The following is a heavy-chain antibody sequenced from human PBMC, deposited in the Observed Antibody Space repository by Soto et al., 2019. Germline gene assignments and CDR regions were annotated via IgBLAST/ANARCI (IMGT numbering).Heavy chain of an antibody. CDR3: ARGIYVGSSGYYLDF. V-gene: IGHV4-34*01. Sequence: PSETLSLTCAVYGGSFSGYYWSWIRQPPGKGLEWIGEINHSGSTNYNPSLRGRVTISVDTSKKEFSLKVTSVTAADTAVYYCARGIYVGSSGYYLDFWGQGTLVTVSS. CDR2: INHSGST. D-gene: IGHD3-22*01. CDR1: GGSFSGYY. J-gene: IGHJ4*02.